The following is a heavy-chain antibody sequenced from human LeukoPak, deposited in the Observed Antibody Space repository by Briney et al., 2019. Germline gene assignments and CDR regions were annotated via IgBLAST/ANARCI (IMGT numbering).Heavy chain of an antibody. V-gene: IGHV3-23*01. Sequence: GGSLRLSCAVSGFTFSIYAMSWVRQAPGKGLEWVSIISGSGDVTYYVDSVKGRFTISRDNSKNTLYLQMNGLRAEDTAVYYCAKWGFYDSSIHYGGGHYWGQGTLVTVSS. CDR1: GFTFSIYA. J-gene: IGHJ4*02. CDR3: AKWGFYDSSIHYGGGHY. CDR2: ISGSGDVT. D-gene: IGHD3-22*01.